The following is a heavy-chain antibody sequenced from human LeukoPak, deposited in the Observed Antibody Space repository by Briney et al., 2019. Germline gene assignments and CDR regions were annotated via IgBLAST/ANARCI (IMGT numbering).Heavy chain of an antibody. Sequence: GGSLRLSCAASGFPFSSYAMSWVRQAPGKGLEWVSLIAFDGRNKFYADSVKGRFTISSDSSKSTVYLQMNNLRSDDTAVYYCGRDLFRENSIVVFMGYWGQGALVTVSS. J-gene: IGHJ4*02. V-gene: IGHV3-30*04. D-gene: IGHD3-10*01. CDR3: GRDLFRENSIVVFMGY. CDR1: GFPFSSYA. CDR2: IAFDGRNK.